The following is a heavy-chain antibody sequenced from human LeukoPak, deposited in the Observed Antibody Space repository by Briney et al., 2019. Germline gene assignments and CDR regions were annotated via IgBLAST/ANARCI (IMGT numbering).Heavy chain of an antibody. CDR3: ARPSSSWYDNFDY. CDR1: GYSFTNYW. Sequence: NRGASLQISCKGSGYSFTNYWIGWVRQLPGKGLEWMGVIYPGDSDTRYSPSFQGQVTISADKSISTAYLQWSSLKASDTALYYCARPSSSWYDNFDYWGQGTLVTVSS. D-gene: IGHD6-13*01. V-gene: IGHV5-51*01. J-gene: IGHJ4*02. CDR2: IYPGDSDT.